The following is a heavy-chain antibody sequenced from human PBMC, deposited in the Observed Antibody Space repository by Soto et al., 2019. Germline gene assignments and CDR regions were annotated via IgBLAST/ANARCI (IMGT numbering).Heavy chain of an antibody. CDR3: ARDVAHGYTENV. CDR2: IYDSGIT. Sequence: QVQLQESGPGLVKPSQTLSLACTVSGGSVGSGEYYYSWIRQPPGKGLEWIGYIYDSGITNYTPSHKGRVTMSLDRSNNQVSLKLSSVTAADTAVYFCARDVAHGYTENVWGQGTMVTVSS. J-gene: IGHJ3*01. CDR1: GGSVGSGEYY. V-gene: IGHV4-30-4*01. D-gene: IGHD5-18*01.